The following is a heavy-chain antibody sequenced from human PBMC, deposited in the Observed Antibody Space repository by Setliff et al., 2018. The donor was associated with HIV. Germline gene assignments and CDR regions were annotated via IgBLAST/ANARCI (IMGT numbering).Heavy chain of an antibody. CDR2: VSSSGST. CDR3: ARPLTTSYNFWGDAFAI. D-gene: IGHD3-3*01. V-gene: IGHV4-59*01. CDR1: GTSMSSYY. Sequence: TLSLTCSVSGTSMSSYYWTWIRQSPGRGLEWIGHVSSSGSTNYNPSLESRLIISIDTSKSQISLTLTSLTTADTAVYYCARPLTTSYNFWGDAFAIWGPGKMVTVSS. J-gene: IGHJ3*02.